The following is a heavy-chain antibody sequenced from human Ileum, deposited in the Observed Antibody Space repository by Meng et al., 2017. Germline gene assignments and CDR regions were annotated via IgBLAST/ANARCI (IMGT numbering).Heavy chain of an antibody. J-gene: IGHJ4*02. CDR3: AHKREETTVNYFDF. CDR2: IYWDDDT. Sequence: ECVSPPVNPPQTLLQTCTVVGFPCGHVVGVLVCIRPPPGKSPESLALIYWDDDTRYSPSLRHRLTITKDTSKNQVVLTMTDMDPVDTGRYYCAHKREETTVNYFDFWGQGTLVTVSS. D-gene: IGHD4-11*01. V-gene: IGHV2-5*02. CDR1: GFPCGHVVGV.